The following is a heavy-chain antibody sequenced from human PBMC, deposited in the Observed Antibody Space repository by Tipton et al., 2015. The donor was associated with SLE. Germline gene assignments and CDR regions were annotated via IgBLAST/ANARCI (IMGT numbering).Heavy chain of an antibody. CDR2: INYSGST. CDR3: ASGSRFLEWLSGY. V-gene: IGHV4-34*01. Sequence: TLSLTYTIYRGSFSGYHWSWIRQPPGKGLEWIGEINYSGSTNYNPSLKSRVTISIDTPKNQFSLKLSSVTAADTAVYYCASGSRFLEWLSGYWGQGTLVTVSS. J-gene: IGHJ4*02. CDR1: RGSFSGYH. D-gene: IGHD3-3*01.